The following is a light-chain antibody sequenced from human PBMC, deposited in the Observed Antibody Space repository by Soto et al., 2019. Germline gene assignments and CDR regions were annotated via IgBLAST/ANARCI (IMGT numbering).Light chain of an antibody. Sequence: QSALTQPASVSGSPGQSITISCTGTSSDVGTYNLVSWYQQYPGQAPKLMIYEVTKRPSGVSYRFSGSKSGNTASLTISGLQAEDEADYYCCSYAGTYAYVFGTGTKLTVL. CDR2: EVT. CDR3: CSYAGTYAYV. J-gene: IGLJ1*01. CDR1: SSDVGTYNL. V-gene: IGLV2-23*02.